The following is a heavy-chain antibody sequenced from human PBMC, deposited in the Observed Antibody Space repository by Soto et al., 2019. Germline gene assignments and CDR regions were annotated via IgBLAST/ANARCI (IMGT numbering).Heavy chain of an antibody. D-gene: IGHD3-16*02. V-gene: IGHV4-34*01. J-gene: IGHJ5*02. Sequence: SETLSLTCAVYGGSFSGYYWSWIRQPPGKGLEWIGEINHSGSTNYNPSLKSRVTISVDTSKNQFSLRLGSVTAADTAVYYCARGNDYIWGSYRYTVYWFDPWGQGTLVTVSS. CDR1: GGSFSGYY. CDR3: ARGNDYIWGSYRYTVYWFDP. CDR2: INHSGST.